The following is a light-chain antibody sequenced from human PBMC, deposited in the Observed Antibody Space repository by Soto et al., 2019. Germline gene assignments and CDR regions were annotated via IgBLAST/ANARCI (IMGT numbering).Light chain of an antibody. V-gene: IGKV3-11*01. CDR2: DAS. CDR1: QSVSSS. CDR3: QQRSNWPLT. J-gene: IGKJ4*01. Sequence: EIVLTQSPATLSLSPGERAALSCRASQSVSSSLAWYQQKPGQAPRLLIYDASNRATGIPARFSGSGSGTDFTLIISSLEPVDFAVYYCQQRSNWPLTFGGGTTVEIK.